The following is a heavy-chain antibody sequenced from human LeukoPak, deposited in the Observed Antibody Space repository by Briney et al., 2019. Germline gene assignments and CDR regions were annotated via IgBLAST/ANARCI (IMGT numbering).Heavy chain of an antibody. J-gene: IGHJ4*02. D-gene: IGHD1-26*01. CDR2: MNPNSGNT. Sequence: ASVKVSCKASGYTFTSYDINWVRQATGQGLEWMGWMNPNSGNTGYAQKFQGRVTMTRSTSISTAYMELSSLRSEDTAVYYCASVPSGSYYFQDYWGQGTLVTVSS. V-gene: IGHV1-8*01. CDR1: GYTFTSYD. CDR3: ASVPSGSYYFQDY.